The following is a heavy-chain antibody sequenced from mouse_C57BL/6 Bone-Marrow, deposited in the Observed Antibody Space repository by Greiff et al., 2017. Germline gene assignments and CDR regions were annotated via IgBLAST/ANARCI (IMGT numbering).Heavy chain of an antibody. V-gene: IGHV1-59*01. CDR1: GYTFTSYW. J-gene: IGHJ3*01. D-gene: IGHD1-1*01. CDR2: IDPSDSYT. Sequence: VQLQQPGAELVRPGTSVKLSCKASGYTFTSYWMHWVKQRPGQGLEWIGVIDPSDSYTNYNQKFKGKATLTVDTSSSTAYMQLSSLTSEDSAVYYCARGPPFYYGSSGTWFAYWGQGTLVTVSA. CDR3: ARGPPFYYGSSGTWFAY.